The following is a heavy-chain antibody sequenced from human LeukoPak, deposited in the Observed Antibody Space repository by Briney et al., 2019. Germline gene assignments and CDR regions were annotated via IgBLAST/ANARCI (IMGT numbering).Heavy chain of an antibody. J-gene: IGHJ4*02. D-gene: IGHD6-13*01. CDR1: GGSFSGYY. V-gene: IGHV4-34*01. CDR2: INHSGST. CDR3: ARAGRGSSWFLPKVTAYYFDY. Sequence: PSETLSLTCAVYGGSFSGYYWSWIRQPPGKGLEWIGEINHSGSTNYNPSLKSRVTISVDTSKNQFSLKLSSVTAADTAVYYCARAGRGSSWFLPKVTAYYFDYWGQGTLVTVSS.